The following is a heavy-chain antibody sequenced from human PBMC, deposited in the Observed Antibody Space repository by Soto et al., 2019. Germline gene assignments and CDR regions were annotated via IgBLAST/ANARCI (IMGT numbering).Heavy chain of an antibody. Sequence: TLSLTCPVSGVSISSGGYYWSWIRQHPGKGLEWIGYIYYSWSTYYNPSLKSRVTISVDTSKNQFSLKLSSVTAADTAVYYCARDVLNWFDPWGQGTLVTVYS. J-gene: IGHJ5*02. CDR3: ARDVLNWFDP. V-gene: IGHV4-31*03. CDR1: GVSISSGGYY. CDR2: IYYSWST.